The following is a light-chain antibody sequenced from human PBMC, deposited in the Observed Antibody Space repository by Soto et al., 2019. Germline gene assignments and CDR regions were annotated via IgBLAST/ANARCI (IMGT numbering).Light chain of an antibody. CDR2: EVT. CDR3: LSYTSSSTYV. J-gene: IGLJ1*01. Sequence: QSALTQPASVSGSPGQSITISCTGTASDVGGYNYVSWYQQHPGEAPQLIIYEVTNRPSGISNRFSGSKSGNMASLTISGLQAEDETDYYCLSYTSSSTYVFGSGTKVTVL. V-gene: IGLV2-14*01. CDR1: ASDVGGYNY.